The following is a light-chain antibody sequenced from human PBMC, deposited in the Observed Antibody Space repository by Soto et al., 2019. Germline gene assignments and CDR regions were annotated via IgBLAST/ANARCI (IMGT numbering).Light chain of an antibody. CDR2: DAS. Sequence: EIVLTQSPATLSLSPGERATLSCRASQSVSSYLAWYQQKPGQAPRLLIYDASNRATGIPARFSGSGSGTDFTLTISSLEPEDFAVYYCQILGTFGQGTKLEIK. CDR1: QSVSSY. V-gene: IGKV3-11*01. J-gene: IGKJ2*01. CDR3: QILGT.